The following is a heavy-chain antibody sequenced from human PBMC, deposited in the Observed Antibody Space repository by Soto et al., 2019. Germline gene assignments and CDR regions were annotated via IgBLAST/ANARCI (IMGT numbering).Heavy chain of an antibody. D-gene: IGHD6-6*01. J-gene: IGHJ4*02. V-gene: IGHV1-46*01. CDR2: INPSGGSI. CDR1: GYTFTSYY. Sequence: QVQLVQSGAEVKKPGASVKVSCKASGYTFTSYYMHWVRQAPGQGLEWMGIINPSGGSISYAQKFQGRVTMTRDTSTSTVYMELSSLRSEDTAVYYCGASGQLVPFDYWGQGTQVTVSS. CDR3: GASGQLVPFDY.